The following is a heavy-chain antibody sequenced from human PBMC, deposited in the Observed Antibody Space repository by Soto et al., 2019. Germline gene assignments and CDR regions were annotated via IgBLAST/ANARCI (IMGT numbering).Heavy chain of an antibody. CDR1: GYSFTSYW. CDR3: ARQKDYDILTGRYYYYGMDV. J-gene: IGHJ6*02. D-gene: IGHD3-9*01. Sequence: PGESLKISCKGSGYSFTSYWIGWVRQMPGKGLEWMGIIYPGDSDTRYSPSFQGQVTISADKSISTAYLQWSSLKASDTAMYYCARQKDYDILTGRYYYYGMDVWGHGTTVTVSS. CDR2: IYPGDSDT. V-gene: IGHV5-51*01.